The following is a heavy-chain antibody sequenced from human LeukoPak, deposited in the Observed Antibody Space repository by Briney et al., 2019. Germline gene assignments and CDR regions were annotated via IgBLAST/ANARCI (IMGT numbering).Heavy chain of an antibody. CDR3: ATTPPQSDY. CDR1: GFTFSSYW. CDR2: ISSSSSYI. D-gene: IGHD6-19*01. J-gene: IGHJ4*02. Sequence: GGSLRLSCAASGFTFSSYWMYWVRQAPGKGLEWVSSISSSSSYIYYADSVKGRFTISRDNAKNSLYLQMNSLRAEDTAVYYCATTPPQSDYWGQGTLVTVSS. V-gene: IGHV3-21*01.